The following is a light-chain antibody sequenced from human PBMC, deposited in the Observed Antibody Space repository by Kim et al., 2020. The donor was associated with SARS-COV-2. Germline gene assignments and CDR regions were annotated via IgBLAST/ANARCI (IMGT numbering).Light chain of an antibody. CDR3: QQSYTTPIT. CDR2: AAS. Sequence: DIQMTQSPSSLSASVGDRVTITCRASQSTNNYLNWYQQKPGKVPKLLIHAASSLQSGVPSRFSGSGSGTDFTLTISSLQPEDFATYYCQQSYTTPITFGQGTRLEIK. CDR1: QSTNNY. V-gene: IGKV1-39*01. J-gene: IGKJ5*01.